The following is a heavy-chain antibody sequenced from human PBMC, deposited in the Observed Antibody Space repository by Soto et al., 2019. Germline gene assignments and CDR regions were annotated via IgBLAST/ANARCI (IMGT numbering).Heavy chain of an antibody. Sequence: EVQLLESGGGLVQPGESLRLSSAASGFTFSYYWMHWVRQAPGMGLVWVSRIHSDGSSTTYAGSVKGRFTISRDNARNTLYLQMNSLRAEDTAVSYCARGDRGAFDLWGQGTVLTVSS. D-gene: IGHD1-26*01. CDR2: IHSDGSST. CDR3: ARGDRGAFDL. V-gene: IGHV3-74*01. J-gene: IGHJ3*01. CDR1: GFTFSYYW.